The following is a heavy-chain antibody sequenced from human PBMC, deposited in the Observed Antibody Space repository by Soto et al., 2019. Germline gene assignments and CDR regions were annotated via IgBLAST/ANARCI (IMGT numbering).Heavy chain of an antibody. D-gene: IGHD3-22*01. CDR2: ISAYNGNT. V-gene: IGHV1-18*01. CDR3: ASVQYYYDSSGYLAY. J-gene: IGHJ4*02. Sequence: ASVKVSCKASGYTFTSYGISWVRQAPGQGFEWMGWISAYNGNTNYAQKLQGRVTMTTDTSTSTAYMELRSLRSDDTAVYYCASVQYYYDSSGYLAYWGQGTLVTVSS. CDR1: GYTFTSYG.